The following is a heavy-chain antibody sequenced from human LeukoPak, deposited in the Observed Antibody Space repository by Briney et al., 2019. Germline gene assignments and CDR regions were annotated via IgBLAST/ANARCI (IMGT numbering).Heavy chain of an antibody. J-gene: IGHJ4*02. CDR3: AREFGAGYLDH. V-gene: IGHV3-30*03. D-gene: IGHD4/OR15-4a*01. Sequence: GGSLRLSCAASGFTFNDYSIHWVRQAPGKGLEWVSLISCDGKTSSYVASVKGRFLISSDNSKNTVHLQMNSLRPEDTAVYYCAREFGAGYLDHWGQGTLVTVS. CDR2: ISCDGKTS. CDR1: GFTFNDYS.